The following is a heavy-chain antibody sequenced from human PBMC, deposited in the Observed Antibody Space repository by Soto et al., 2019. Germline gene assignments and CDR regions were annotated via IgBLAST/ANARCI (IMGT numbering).Heavy chain of an antibody. D-gene: IGHD3-16*01. Sequence: GGSLRLSCAASGFKFSSYAMSWVRQAPGKGLEWVSLISATGGGTYYADSVKGRFTISRDNSDNTPYLQVHSLRAEDTAVYYCAKDRREGGNSAFYFDFWGQGAQVTVSS. J-gene: IGHJ5*01. CDR3: AKDRREGGNSAFYFDF. CDR2: ISATGGGT. CDR1: GFKFSSYA. V-gene: IGHV3-23*01.